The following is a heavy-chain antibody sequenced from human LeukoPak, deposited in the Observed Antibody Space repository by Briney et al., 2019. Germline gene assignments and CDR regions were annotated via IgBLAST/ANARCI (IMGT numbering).Heavy chain of an antibody. CDR1: GGSISSSNYY. CDR2: MYYSGST. Sequence: PSETLSLTYPVSGGSISSSNYYWGWIRQPPGKGLEWIGSMYYSGSTYYNPSLKSRVTISVDTSKNQFSLKLSSVTAADTAVYYCARQSNGHSYGYYYYYFYMDVWGQGTTVTVSS. CDR3: ARQSNGHSYGYYYYYFYMDV. D-gene: IGHD5-18*01. J-gene: IGHJ6*03. V-gene: IGHV4-39*01.